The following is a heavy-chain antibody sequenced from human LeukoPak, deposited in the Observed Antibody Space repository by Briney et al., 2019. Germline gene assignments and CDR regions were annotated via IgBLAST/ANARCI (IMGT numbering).Heavy chain of an antibody. J-gene: IGHJ3*02. CDR2: ISAYNGNT. D-gene: IGHD7-27*01. V-gene: IGHV1-18*01. Sequence: ASVKVSCKASGYTFTSYGISWVRQAPGQGLEWMGWISAYNGNTNYAQKLQGRVTMTTDTSTSTAYMELRSLRSGDTAVYYCARDTNWGSADAFDIWGQGTMVTVSS. CDR3: ARDTNWGSADAFDI. CDR1: GYTFTSYG.